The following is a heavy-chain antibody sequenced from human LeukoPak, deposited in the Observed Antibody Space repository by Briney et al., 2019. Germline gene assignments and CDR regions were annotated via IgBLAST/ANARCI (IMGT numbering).Heavy chain of an antibody. Sequence: SETLSLTCTVSGGSISSYYWSWIRQPAGKGLEWIGHIYTRGSTTYNPSLKSRVTMSVDTSKNQFSLNLNSVTAAETAVYYCARDYPTVDYYYYMDVWGKGTTVTVSS. D-gene: IGHD1-1*01. J-gene: IGHJ6*03. V-gene: IGHV4-4*07. CDR2: IYTRGST. CDR1: GGSISSYY. CDR3: ARDYPTVDYYYYMDV.